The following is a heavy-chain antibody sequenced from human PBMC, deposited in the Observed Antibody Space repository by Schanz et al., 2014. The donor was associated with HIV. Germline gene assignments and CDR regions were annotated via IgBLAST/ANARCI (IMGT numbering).Heavy chain of an antibody. CDR2: IWYDGSHE. CDR1: GFSFSSFG. Sequence: VQLLESGGGVVQPGRSLRLSCAASGFSFSSFGFHWVRQSQGKGLEWLAVIWYDGSHEYYADSVKGRFTISRDNSKSTLSLQMNSLRAEDTAVYYCARDLRANYYGPQVDWFDSWGQGTPVIVSS. J-gene: IGHJ5*01. CDR3: ARDLRANYYGPQVDWFDS. D-gene: IGHD3-10*01. V-gene: IGHV3-33*01.